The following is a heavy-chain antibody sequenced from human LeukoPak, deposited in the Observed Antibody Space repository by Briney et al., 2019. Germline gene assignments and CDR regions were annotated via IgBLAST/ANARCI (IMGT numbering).Heavy chain of an antibody. J-gene: IGHJ4*02. D-gene: IGHD3-22*01. CDR1: GYSFTSFW. Sequence: GESLKISCKGSGYSFTSFWIGWVRQMPGKGLEWMGIIYPGDSDTRYSPSFQGQVTISADKSISTAYLQWSSLKASDTAMYYCARGCYYDSSGYPPGFDYWGQGTLVTVSS. CDR3: ARGCYYDSSGYPPGFDY. V-gene: IGHV5-51*01. CDR2: IYPGDSDT.